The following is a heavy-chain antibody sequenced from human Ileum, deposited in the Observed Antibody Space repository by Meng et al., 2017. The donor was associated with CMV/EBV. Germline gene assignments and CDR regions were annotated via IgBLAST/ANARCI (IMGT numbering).Heavy chain of an antibody. CDR3: ARARGDSSGYFYLAY. J-gene: IGHJ4*02. Sequence: SGFTFSSYSMNWVRQAPGKGLEWVSYISSSSSYIYYADSVKDRFTIYRDNAKNSLYLQMNSLRAEDTAVYYCARARGDSSGYFYLAYWGQGTLVTVSS. D-gene: IGHD3-22*01. CDR2: ISSSSSYI. CDR1: GFTFSSYS. V-gene: IGHV3-21*01.